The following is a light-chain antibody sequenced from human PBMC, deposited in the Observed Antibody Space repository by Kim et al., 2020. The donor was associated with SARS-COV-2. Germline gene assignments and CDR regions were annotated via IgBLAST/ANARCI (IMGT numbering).Light chain of an antibody. CDR1: SSNIGSNA. CDR3: AAWDDSLNVYV. Sequence: QSVLTQPPSTSGTPGQRVTISCSGSSSNIGSNAVNWYQQLPRTAPKLLSYTNNQRPSGVPDRFSGSKSGTSASLTINGLQSEDEADYYCAAWDDSLNVYVFGMGTKVTVL. CDR2: TNN. V-gene: IGLV1-44*01. J-gene: IGLJ1*01.